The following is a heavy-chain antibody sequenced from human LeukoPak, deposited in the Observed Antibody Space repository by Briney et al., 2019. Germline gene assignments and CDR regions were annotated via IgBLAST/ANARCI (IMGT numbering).Heavy chain of an antibody. J-gene: IGHJ4*02. CDR2: ISHDGSNK. D-gene: IGHD3-16*01. CDR1: GFIFNTYG. Sequence: GGSLRLSCAASGFIFNTYGMNWVRQAPGKGLEWVATISHDGSNKYYADSVKGRFTISRDNSKNTLYLQMNSLRAEDTAVYYCAAGYYVWDYWGQGTLVTVSS. CDR3: AAGYYVWDY. V-gene: IGHV3-30*03.